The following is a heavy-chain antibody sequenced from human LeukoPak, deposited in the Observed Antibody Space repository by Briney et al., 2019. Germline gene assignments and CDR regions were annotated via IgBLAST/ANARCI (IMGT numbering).Heavy chain of an antibody. CDR2: LYVDRST. J-gene: IGHJ1*01. CDR3: ANPGYSSSWYRGEIEYFQD. CDR1: GLTVSNNY. V-gene: IGHV3-53*01. Sequence: GGSLRLSCAPSGLTVSNNYLSCVRQAPGKALEWVSVLYVDRSTCYADSVKGRFTISRDDSKNTLYLQMHSLRAEDTAVYYCANPGYSSSWYRGEIEYFQDWGQGTLVTVSS. D-gene: IGHD6-13*01.